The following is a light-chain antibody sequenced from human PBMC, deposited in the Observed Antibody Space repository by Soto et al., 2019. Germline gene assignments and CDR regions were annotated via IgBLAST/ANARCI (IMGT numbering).Light chain of an antibody. CDR1: QIVNTFY. V-gene: IGKV3-20*01. J-gene: IGKJ1*01. CDR3: QQYGSSWT. CDR2: GTS. Sequence: EIVLTQSPGTLSLSPGERATLSCRASQIVNTFYLAWYQQKPGQAPRLLIYGTSHRATGIPDRFSGSGSGTDFTLTINRLEPEDFAVYYCQQYGSSWTFGQGTKVDIK.